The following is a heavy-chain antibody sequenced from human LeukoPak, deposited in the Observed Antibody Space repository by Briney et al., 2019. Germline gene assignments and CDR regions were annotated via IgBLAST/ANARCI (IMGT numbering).Heavy chain of an antibody. Sequence: ASVKVSCKASGYTFTGYYMHWVRQAPGQGLEWMGWINPNSGGTNYAQKFQGRVTMTRDTSISTAYMELSRLRSDDTAVYYCARGKAVVTYRSYYYYYMDVWGKGTTVTVSS. CDR3: ARGKAVVTYRSYYYYYMDV. D-gene: IGHD4-23*01. V-gene: IGHV1-2*02. J-gene: IGHJ6*03. CDR1: GYTFTGYY. CDR2: INPNSGGT.